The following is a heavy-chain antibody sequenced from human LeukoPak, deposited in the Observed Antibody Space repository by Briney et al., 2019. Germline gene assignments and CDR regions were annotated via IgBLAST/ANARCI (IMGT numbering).Heavy chain of an antibody. CDR1: GYSISSGYY. Sequence: SETLSLTCTVSGYSISSGYYWGWIRQPPGKGLEWIGSIYHSGSTYYNPSLKSRVTISVDTSKNQFSLKLSSVTAADTAVHYCARDGGYYDSSGYYDYWGQGTLVTVSS. D-gene: IGHD3-22*01. CDR3: ARDGGYYDSSGYYDY. J-gene: IGHJ4*02. V-gene: IGHV4-38-2*02. CDR2: IYHSGST.